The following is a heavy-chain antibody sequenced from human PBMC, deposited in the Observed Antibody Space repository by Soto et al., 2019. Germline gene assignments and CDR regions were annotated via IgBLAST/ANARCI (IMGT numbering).Heavy chain of an antibody. Sequence: QVQLVQSGAEVKKPGPWVKVSCKASGGTFTTYTLYWWGQAPGQGLEWLGGISPGIDIRDYAQKFQGRVTITADESTSTVYMQLSTLISEDTALYYCAGGMCFGGSCDLDVWGQGTLVTVSS. CDR1: GGTFTTYT. J-gene: IGHJ4*02. CDR2: ISPGIDIR. V-gene: IGHV1-69*12. D-gene: IGHD2-15*01. CDR3: AGGMCFGGSCDLDV.